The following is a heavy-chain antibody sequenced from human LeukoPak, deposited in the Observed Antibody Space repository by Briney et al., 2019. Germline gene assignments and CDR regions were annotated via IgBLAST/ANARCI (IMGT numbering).Heavy chain of an antibody. CDR1: GFTFSSYD. J-gene: IGHJ3*02. CDR2: ISYDGSNK. D-gene: IGHD1-26*01. CDR3: AKDPPVGGSYYVTHDAFDI. Sequence: GGSLRLSCAASGFTFSSYDMHWVRQAPGKGLEWVAVISYDGSNKYYADSVKGRFTISRDNSKNTLYLQMNSLRAEDTAVYYCAKDPPVGGSYYVTHDAFDIWGQGTMVTVSS. V-gene: IGHV3-30*18.